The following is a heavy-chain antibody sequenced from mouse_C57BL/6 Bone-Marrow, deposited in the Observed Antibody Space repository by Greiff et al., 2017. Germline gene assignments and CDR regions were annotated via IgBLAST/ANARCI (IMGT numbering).Heavy chain of an antibody. D-gene: IGHD2-4*01. CDR3: ARSLYDSPWFAY. J-gene: IGHJ3*01. CDR2: INPNNGGT. V-gene: IGHV1-18*01. CDR1: GYTFTDYN. Sequence: EVKLVESGPELVKPGASVKIPCKASGYTFTDYNMDWVKQSHGKSLEWIGDINPNNGGTIYNQKFKGKATLTVDKSSSTAYMELRSLTSEDTAVYYCARSLYDSPWFAYWGQGTLVTVSA.